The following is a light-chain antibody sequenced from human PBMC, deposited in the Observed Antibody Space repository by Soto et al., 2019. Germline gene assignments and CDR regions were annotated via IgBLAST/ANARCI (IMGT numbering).Light chain of an antibody. CDR3: QQYGSSLT. CDR1: PSGSTTY. J-gene: IGKJ4*01. CDR2: GAS. Sequence: EIVLTQSPGPLSLSPGERATLSCMARPSGSTTYLAGHQQNRGQAPRLLIYGASSRATGIPDRFSGSGSGTAFTLTISRLEPEDFAVYYCQQYGSSLTVGGGTKVEIK. V-gene: IGKV3-20*01.